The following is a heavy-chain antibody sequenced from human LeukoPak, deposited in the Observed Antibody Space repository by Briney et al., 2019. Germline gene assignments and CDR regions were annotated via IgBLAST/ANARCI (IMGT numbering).Heavy chain of an antibody. J-gene: IGHJ4*02. Sequence: GGSLRLSCAASGFTFSSYAMSWGRLGQGKGQGLVSASSGSGGSTSYADSVKGRFTISRDNSKNTLYLQMTSLRAEDTAVYFCATGERMVRGDGVDYWGQGTLVTVSS. CDR1: GFTFSSYA. D-gene: IGHD3-10*01. CDR3: ATGERMVRGDGVDY. CDR2: SSGSGGST. V-gene: IGHV3-23*01.